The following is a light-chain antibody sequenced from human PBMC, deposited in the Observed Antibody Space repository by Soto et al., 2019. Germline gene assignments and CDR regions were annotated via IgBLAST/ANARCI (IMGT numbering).Light chain of an antibody. J-gene: IGKJ5*01. CDR1: QSVSSSY. CDR2: GAS. V-gene: IGKV3-20*01. Sequence: EIELTQSPGTLSLTPGERATLSCRASQSVSSSYLAWYQQKPGQAPRLLIYGASSRATGIPDRFSGSGSGTDFTLTISRLQPEDCAVYYCQQYGSSPPIIFGQGTRLEIK. CDR3: QQYGSSPPII.